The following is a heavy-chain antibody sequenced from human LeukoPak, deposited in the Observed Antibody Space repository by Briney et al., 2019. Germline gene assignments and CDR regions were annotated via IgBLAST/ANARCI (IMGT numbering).Heavy chain of an antibody. CDR2: IIPIFGTA. J-gene: IGHJ5*02. Sequence: SVKVSCKASGGTFSSYAISWVRQAPGQGLEWMGGIIPIFGTANYAQKFQGRVTITADKSTSTAYMELSSLRSEDTAVYYCARWHYGFPNWFDPWGQGTLVTVSS. D-gene: IGHD3-10*01. V-gene: IGHV1-69*06. CDR3: ARWHYGFPNWFDP. CDR1: GGTFSSYA.